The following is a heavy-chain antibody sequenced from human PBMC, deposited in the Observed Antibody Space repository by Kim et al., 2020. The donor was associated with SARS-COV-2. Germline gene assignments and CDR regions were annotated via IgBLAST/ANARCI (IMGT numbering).Heavy chain of an antibody. D-gene: IGHD2-21*02. J-gene: IGHJ4*02. V-gene: IGHV1-18*04. CDR1: GYMFTSYG. CDR2: ISARDGNT. Sequence: ASVKVSCKACGYMFTSYGFSWVRQAPGQGLEWLGWISARDGNTKYGQKVQGRVIMTTDTSTNTAYMELGSLRSDETASYYCARGADGDVSFDYWGQGTLVTVSS. CDR3: ARGADGDVSFDY.